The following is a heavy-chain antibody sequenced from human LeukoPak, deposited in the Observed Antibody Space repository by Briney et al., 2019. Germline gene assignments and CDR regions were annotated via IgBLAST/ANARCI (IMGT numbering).Heavy chain of an antibody. CDR1: GGSFSGYY. J-gene: IGHJ4*02. CDR2: INHSGST. CDR3: ARDATHFDY. Sequence: SETLSLTCAVYGGSFSGYYWSWIRQPPGKGLEWIGEINHSGSTNYNPSLKSRVTISVDTSKNQFSLKRSSMTAADTAVYYCARDATHFDYWGQGTLVTVSS. V-gene: IGHV4-34*01.